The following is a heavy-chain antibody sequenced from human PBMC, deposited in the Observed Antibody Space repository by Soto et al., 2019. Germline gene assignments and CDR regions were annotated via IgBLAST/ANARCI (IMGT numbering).Heavy chain of an antibody. CDR1: SYSTSGGFY. J-gene: IGHJ5*02. CDR3: ARVTSFEYGFDP. Sequence: SETLSLTCAVSSYSTSGGFYWAWIRQPPGKGLEWIGHIYHRCRARNNPSLQSRVTMSVDTSKNNVSLRVTSVTAADTAVYYCARVTSFEYGFDPWGQGIRVTGSS. CDR2: IYHRCRA. V-gene: IGHV4-38-2*01. D-gene: IGHD3-3*01.